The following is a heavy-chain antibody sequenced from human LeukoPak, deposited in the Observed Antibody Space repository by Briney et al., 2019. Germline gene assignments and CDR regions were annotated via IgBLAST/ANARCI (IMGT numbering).Heavy chain of an antibody. D-gene: IGHD5-24*01. CDR2: MNPNSGNT. V-gene: IGHV1-8*02. J-gene: IGHJ4*02. CDR1: GYTFKNYD. CDR3: ARATPGGLHGYSFHY. Sequence: GASVKVSCKASGYTFKNYDINWVRQATGQGLEWMRWMNPNSGNTGFAQKFQDRVSMTRDTSINTAYMELTSLRSGDTAVYYCARATPGGLHGYSFHYWGQGTVVTVYS.